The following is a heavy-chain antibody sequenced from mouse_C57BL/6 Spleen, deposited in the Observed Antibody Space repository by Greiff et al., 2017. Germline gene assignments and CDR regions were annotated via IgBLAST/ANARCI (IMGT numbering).Heavy chain of an antibody. CDR3: AREGYYDYDGY. CDR2: IYPRSGNT. CDR1: GYTFTSYG. Sequence: VQLVESGAELARPGASVKLSCKASGYTFTSYGISWVKQRTGQGLEWIGEIYPRSGNTYYNEKFKGKATLTADKSSSTAYMELRSLTSEDSAVYFCAREGYYDYDGYWGQGATLTVSS. D-gene: IGHD2-4*01. V-gene: IGHV1-81*01. J-gene: IGHJ2*01.